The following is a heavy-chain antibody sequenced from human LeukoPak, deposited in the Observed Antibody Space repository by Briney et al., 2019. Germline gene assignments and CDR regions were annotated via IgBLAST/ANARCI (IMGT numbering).Heavy chain of an antibody. Sequence: DTLSLTCTVSGYSISSGYYWGWIRQPPGKGLEWIGRIYHSGSTHYNPSLKSRDTISVDPSKNQFSLKLSSVTAADTAVYYCARGVRSSWGIGNYYYDYMVVWGKEGTLTASS. CDR3: ARGVRSSWGIGNYYYDYMVV. D-gene: IGHD6-13*01. CDR1: GYSISSGYY. V-gene: IGHV4-38-2*02. J-gene: IGHJ6*03. CDR2: IYHSGST.